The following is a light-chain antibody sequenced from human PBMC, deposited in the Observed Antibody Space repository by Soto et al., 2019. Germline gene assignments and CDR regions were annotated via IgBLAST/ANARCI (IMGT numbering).Light chain of an antibody. CDR3: SSYAGSNPFGHVV. Sequence: QSALTQPPSASGSPGQSGTISCTGTSSDVGGYNYVSWYQQHPGKAPKLMIYEVSKRPSGVPDRFSGSKSGNTASLTVSGLQAEDEADYYCSSYAGSNPFGHVVFGGGTNVTAL. J-gene: IGLJ2*01. CDR2: EVS. V-gene: IGLV2-8*01. CDR1: SSDVGGYNY.